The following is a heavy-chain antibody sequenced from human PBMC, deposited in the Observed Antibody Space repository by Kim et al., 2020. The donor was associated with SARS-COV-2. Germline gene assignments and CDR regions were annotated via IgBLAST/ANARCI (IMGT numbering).Heavy chain of an antibody. D-gene: IGHD1-1*01. V-gene: IGHV1-18*01. CDR1: GYPFTTQG. J-gene: IGHJ4*02. CDR2: AYNGDT. CDR3: ARDKDWNLDY. Sequence: ASVKVSCKASGYPFTTQGISWVRQAPGQGLEWVGWAYNGDTKYAQKFQNRVILTTDISTSTMYMELRNLRYDDTAVYYCARDKDWNLDYWGQGTLVTVSS.